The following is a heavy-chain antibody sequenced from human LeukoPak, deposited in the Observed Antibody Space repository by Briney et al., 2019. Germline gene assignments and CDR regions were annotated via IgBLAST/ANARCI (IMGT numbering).Heavy chain of an antibody. J-gene: IGHJ5*02. V-gene: IGHV4-4*07. CDR1: GGSISSYY. D-gene: IGHD2-8*02. CDR2: IYTSGST. CDR3: ARVVVYAIGYWFDP. Sequence: SETLSLTCTVSGGSISSYYWSWIRRPAGKGLEWIGRIYTSGSTNYNPSLKSRVTMSVDTSKNQFSLKLSSVTAADTAVYYCARVVVYAIGYWFDPWGQGTLVTVSS.